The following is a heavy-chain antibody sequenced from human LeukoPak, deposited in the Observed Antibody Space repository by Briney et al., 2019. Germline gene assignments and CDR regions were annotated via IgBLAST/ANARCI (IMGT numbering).Heavy chain of an antibody. V-gene: IGHV4-59*08. J-gene: IGHJ6*02. CDR1: GFTVSSNY. CDR2: IYYSGST. CDR3: ARGPDCSGGSCSTYYYYGMDV. Sequence: SGGSLRLSCAASGFTVSSNYMSWVRQAPGKGLEWIGYIYYSGSTNYNPSLKSRVTISVDTSKNQFSLKLSSVTAADTAVYYCARGPDCSGGSCSTYYYYGMDVWGQGTTVTVSS. D-gene: IGHD2-15*01.